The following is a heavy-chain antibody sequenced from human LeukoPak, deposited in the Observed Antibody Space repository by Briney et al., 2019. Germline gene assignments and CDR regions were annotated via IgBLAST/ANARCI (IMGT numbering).Heavy chain of an antibody. Sequence: GGSLRLSCAASGFTFSNYGMHWVRQAPGKGLEWVAVISYDGSNKYYADSVKGRFTISRDNSKNTLYLQMNSLRAEDTAVYYCARDRGSSSWYYFDYWGQGTLVTVSS. CDR3: ARDRGSSSWYYFDY. V-gene: IGHV3-30*19. D-gene: IGHD6-13*01. J-gene: IGHJ4*02. CDR1: GFTFSNYG. CDR2: ISYDGSNK.